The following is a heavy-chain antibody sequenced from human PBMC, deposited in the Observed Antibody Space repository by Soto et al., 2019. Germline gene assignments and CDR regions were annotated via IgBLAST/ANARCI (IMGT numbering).Heavy chain of an antibody. D-gene: IGHD6-19*01. V-gene: IGHV3-15*07. Sequence: EVQLVESGGGLVKPGGSLRLSCAASGLTLSNAWINWVRQAPGKGLEWVGRIKSKSDGETTDYAAPVKGRFTVSRDDAKNTLYLRMNSLKSEDTGVYYCTRDAPVAGPSHYDYWGQGTLVTVSS. J-gene: IGHJ4*02. CDR2: IKSKSDGETT. CDR3: TRDAPVAGPSHYDY. CDR1: GLTLSNAW.